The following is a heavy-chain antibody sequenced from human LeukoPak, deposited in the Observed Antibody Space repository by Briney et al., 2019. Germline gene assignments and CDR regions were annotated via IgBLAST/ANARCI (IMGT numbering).Heavy chain of an antibody. CDR3: AKEVVIGRDYFDY. CDR2: ISGNGGST. J-gene: IGHJ4*02. Sequence: GGSRKLPFPAPESPFRSKARGWVRQPQGKGLNWAPVISGNGGSTYYADSVKGRFTISRDNSKNTLYLQMNSLRAEDTAVYYCAKEVVIGRDYFDYWGQGTLVTVSS. V-gene: IGHV3-23*01. D-gene: IGHD3-22*01. CDR1: ESPFRSKA.